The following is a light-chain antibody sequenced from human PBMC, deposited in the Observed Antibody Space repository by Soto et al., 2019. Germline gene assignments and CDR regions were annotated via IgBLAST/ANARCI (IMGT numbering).Light chain of an antibody. V-gene: IGKV3-15*01. CDR3: QQYNNWPPHT. J-gene: IGKJ2*01. CDR2: VAS. CDR1: QSVGSN. Sequence: ETVMTQSPATLSVSPGEGATLSCRASQSVGSNLAWYQQRPGQAPRLLIYVASTRATGIPARFSGSGSGTEFTLTISGLQSEDFAVYYCQQYNNWPPHTFGQGTKLEIK.